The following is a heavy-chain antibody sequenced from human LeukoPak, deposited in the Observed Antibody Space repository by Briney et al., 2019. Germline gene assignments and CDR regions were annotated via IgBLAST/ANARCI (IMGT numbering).Heavy chain of an antibody. V-gene: IGHV4-59*01. J-gene: IGHJ4*02. CDR2: IYYSGST. CDR1: GGSISSYY. D-gene: IGHD5-18*01. CDR3: ARAGGYSFGYEFDY. Sequence: SETLSLTCTVSGGSISSYYWSWIRQPPGKGLEWIGYIYYSGSTNYNPSLKSRVTISADTSKNQFSLKLSSVTAADTAVYYCARAGGYSFGYEFDYWGQGTLVTVSS.